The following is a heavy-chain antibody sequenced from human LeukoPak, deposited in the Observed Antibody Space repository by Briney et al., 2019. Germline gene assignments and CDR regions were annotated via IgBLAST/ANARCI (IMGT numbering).Heavy chain of an antibody. Sequence: GGSLRLSCAAFGFTFSSYWMSWVRQAPGKGLEWVANIKQDGSAKYYVDSVKGRFTTSRDNANNSLYLQMNSLRAEDTAVYYCARDPVGAPVTNDYWGQGTLVTVSS. J-gene: IGHJ4*02. CDR3: ARDPVGAPVTNDY. V-gene: IGHV3-7*01. CDR2: IKQDGSAK. CDR1: GFTFSSYW. D-gene: IGHD4-17*01.